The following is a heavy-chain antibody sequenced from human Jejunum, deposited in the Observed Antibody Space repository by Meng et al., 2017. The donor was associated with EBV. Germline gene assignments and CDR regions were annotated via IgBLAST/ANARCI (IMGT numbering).Heavy chain of an antibody. CDR1: GFTLEDYG. CDR3: ARDKRGAGYCHDY. V-gene: IGHV3-20*01. CDR2: INWDGRRT. D-gene: IGHD2-2*03. J-gene: IGHJ4*02. Sequence: EVQLAEAWGGVVRPGGSLRLSCVASGFTLEDYGMNWVRQVPGKGLEWVATINWDGRRTGYADSVKGRFTISRDNAKNSLYLQMNSLRAEDTALYHCARDKRGAGYCHDYWGQGTLVTVSS.